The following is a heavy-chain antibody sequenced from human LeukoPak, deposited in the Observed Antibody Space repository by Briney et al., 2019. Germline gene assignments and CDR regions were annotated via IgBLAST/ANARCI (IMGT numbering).Heavy chain of an antibody. CDR2: INPNSGGT. CDR3: ARGGYSYGYHPSGY. V-gene: IGHV1-2*02. Sequence: GASVKVSCKASGYTFTGYYMHWVRQAPGQGLEWMGWINPNSGGTNYAQKFQGRVTITRDTSISTAYMELSGLRSDDTAVYYCARGGYSYGYHPSGYWGQGTLVTVSS. CDR1: GYTFTGYY. J-gene: IGHJ4*02. D-gene: IGHD5-18*01.